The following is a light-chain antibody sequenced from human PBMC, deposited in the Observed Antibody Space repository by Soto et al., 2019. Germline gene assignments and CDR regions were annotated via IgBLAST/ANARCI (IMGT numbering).Light chain of an antibody. CDR2: LNSDGSH. CDR3: QTWCTGIRV. CDR1: SGHSSYA. J-gene: IGLJ3*02. Sequence: QPVLTQSPSASASLGASVRLTCTLSSGHSSYAIAWHQQQPEKGPRYLMKLNSDGSHSKGDGIPDRFSGSSSGAERYLTISSLQSEDEADYYCQTWCTGIRVFGGRTKLTVL. V-gene: IGLV4-69*01.